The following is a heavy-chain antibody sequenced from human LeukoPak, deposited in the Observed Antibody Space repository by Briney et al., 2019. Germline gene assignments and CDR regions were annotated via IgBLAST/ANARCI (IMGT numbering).Heavy chain of an antibody. J-gene: IGHJ6*04. CDR2: IFHSGST. V-gene: IGHV4-38-2*01. CDR1: GYSISSGYY. Sequence: SETLSLTCAVSGYSISSGYYWGWIRQPPGKGLEWIGSIFHSGSTYYNPSLRSRVNMSVNTSKNQISLKLSSVTAADTAVYYCARASGSYGSGSYYYYGMDVWGKGTTVTVSS. D-gene: IGHD3-10*01. CDR3: ARASGSYGSGSYYYYGMDV.